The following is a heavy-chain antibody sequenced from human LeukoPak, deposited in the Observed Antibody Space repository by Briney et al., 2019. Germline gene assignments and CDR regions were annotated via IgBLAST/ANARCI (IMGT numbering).Heavy chain of an antibody. CDR2: ITFDGNSE. D-gene: IGHD3-10*01. CDR1: GFPFSIYG. J-gene: IGHJ4*02. CDR3: AKDLSYGSYSFDS. Sequence: PGGSLRLSCAASGFPFSIYGMHWVRQAPGKGLEWVAIITFDGNSESYADSVKGRFTVSRDNSKNTLYLQMSSLRTEDTAVYYCAKDLSYGSYSFDSWGQGALVTVSS. V-gene: IGHV3-30*18.